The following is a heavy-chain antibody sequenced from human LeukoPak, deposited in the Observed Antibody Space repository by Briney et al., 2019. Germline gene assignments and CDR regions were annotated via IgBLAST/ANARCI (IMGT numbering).Heavy chain of an antibody. V-gene: IGHV3-13*01. CDR2: IGSAGDT. CDR3: ARGLRSWFDP. Sequence: GGSLRLSCAASGFTFSRYDMHWVRQATGKGLEWVSTIGSAGDTYYSDSVKGRFTISREKAKNSLYLQMNSLRAGDTAVYYCARGLRSWFDPWGQGTLVTVSS. D-gene: IGHD5-12*01. J-gene: IGHJ5*02. CDR1: GFTFSRYD.